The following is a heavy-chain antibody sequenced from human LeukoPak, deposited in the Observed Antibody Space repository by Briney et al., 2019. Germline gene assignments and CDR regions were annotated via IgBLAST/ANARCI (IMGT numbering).Heavy chain of an antibody. CDR2: ISYDGSNK. J-gene: IGHJ5*02. V-gene: IGHV3-30*04. Sequence: GGSLRLSCAASGFTFSSYAMHWVRQAPGKGLEWVAVISYDGSNKYYADSVKGRFTISRDNSKNTLYLQMNSLRTEDTAVYYCARDRLTTRMGWFDHWGQGALVTVSS. CDR3: ARDRLTTRMGWFDH. CDR1: GFTFSSYA. D-gene: IGHD4-11*01.